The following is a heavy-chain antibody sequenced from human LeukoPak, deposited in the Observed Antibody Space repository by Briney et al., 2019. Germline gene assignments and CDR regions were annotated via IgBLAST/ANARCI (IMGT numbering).Heavy chain of an antibody. V-gene: IGHV3-43D*03. CDR2: ISWDGGST. CDR1: GFTFDDYA. D-gene: IGHD1-26*01. CDR3: AKSAHKVGARDGYYYYMDV. Sequence: PGGSLRLSCAASGFTFDDYAMHWVRQAPGKCLEWVSLISWDGGSTYYADSVKGRFTISRDNSKNSLYLQMNSLRAEDTALYYCAKSAHKVGARDGYYYYMDVWGKGTTVTVSS. J-gene: IGHJ6*03.